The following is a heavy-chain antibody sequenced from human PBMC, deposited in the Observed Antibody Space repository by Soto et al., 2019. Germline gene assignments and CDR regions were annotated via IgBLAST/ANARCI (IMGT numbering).Heavy chain of an antibody. D-gene: IGHD6-13*01. Sequence: QMQLVESGGGVVQPGRSLRLSCAASGFTFISYTMHWVRQAPGKGLEWVAVISDDGSNQYYADSVQGRFTISRDNSKNTMFLQMNRLRPEYTAVYNCARDPTITTWYSSAYKAYWGQGTLVNVSS. CDR1: GFTFISYT. J-gene: IGHJ4*02. CDR2: ISDDGSNQ. CDR3: ARDPTITTWYSSAYKAY. V-gene: IGHV3-30*14.